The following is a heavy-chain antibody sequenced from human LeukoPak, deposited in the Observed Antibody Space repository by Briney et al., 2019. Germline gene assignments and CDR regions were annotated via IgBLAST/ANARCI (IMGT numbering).Heavy chain of an antibody. Sequence: SETLSLTCAASGYSISSGYSWGWIRQPPGKGLEWIGSIYYSGSTYYNPSLKSRVAISMDTSKNQFSLKLSSVTAADTAVYYCAGGYDILTGYDYWGQGTLVTVSS. CDR1: GYSISSGYS. J-gene: IGHJ4*02. D-gene: IGHD3-9*01. CDR3: AGGYDILTGYDY. V-gene: IGHV4-38-2*01. CDR2: IYYSGST.